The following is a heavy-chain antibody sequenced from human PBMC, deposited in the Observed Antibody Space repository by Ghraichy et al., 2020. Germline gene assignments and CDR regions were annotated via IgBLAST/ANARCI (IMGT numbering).Heavy chain of an antibody. D-gene: IGHD2-21*01. CDR2: ISTTGTT. V-gene: IGHV4-4*09. Sequence: ESLNISCAVSGGSINSYYWSWIRKSPGKDLEWIGYISTTGTTKYNPSLKSRATISVDTSKNALSLRLSSVTAADTAVYYCARTRISNWFDPWGQGTQVNVSS. J-gene: IGHJ5*02. CDR1: GGSINSYY. CDR3: ARTRISNWFDP.